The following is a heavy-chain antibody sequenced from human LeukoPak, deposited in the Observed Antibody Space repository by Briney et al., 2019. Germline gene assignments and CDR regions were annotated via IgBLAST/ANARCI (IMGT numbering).Heavy chain of an antibody. J-gene: IGHJ4*02. CDR1: GFTVSSNY. CDR2: IYSGGST. CDR3: ARGGTDYDFWSGSVFDY. V-gene: IGHV3-66*01. Sequence: GGSLRLSCAASGFTVSSNYMSWVRQAPGKGLEWVSVIYSGGSTYYADSVKGRFTISRDNSKNTLYLQMNSLRAEDTAVYYCARGGTDYDFWSGSVFDYWGQGTLVTVSS. D-gene: IGHD3-3*01.